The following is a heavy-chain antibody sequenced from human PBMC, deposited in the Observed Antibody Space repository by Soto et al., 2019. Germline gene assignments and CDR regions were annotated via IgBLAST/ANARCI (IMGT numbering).Heavy chain of an antibody. J-gene: IGHJ4*02. CDR3: ARKNTIFGVVISIDY. CDR1: GGSFSGYY. V-gene: IGHV4-34*01. D-gene: IGHD3-3*01. Sequence: QVQLQQLGAGLLKPSETLSLTCAVYGGSFSGYYWSWIRQPPEKVLEWLGEINHSGSTNYNPSLKSRVTISVDTSKNQFSLKLSSVTAADTAVYYGARKNTIFGVVISIDYWGQGTLVTVSS. CDR2: INHSGST.